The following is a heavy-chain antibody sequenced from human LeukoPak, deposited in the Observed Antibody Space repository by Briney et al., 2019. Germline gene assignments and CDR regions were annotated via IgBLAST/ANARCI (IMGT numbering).Heavy chain of an antibody. V-gene: IGHV3-11*04. Sequence: GGSVRLSCSASGFTFSDYYMSWIRQAPGKGLEWVSYISSSGSTIYYADSVKGRFTISRDNAKNSLYLQMNSLRAEDTAVYYCARDAQDRRYSYGYAFLWGQGTLVTVSS. CDR2: ISSSGSTI. D-gene: IGHD5-18*01. J-gene: IGHJ4*02. CDR3: ARDAQDRRYSYGYAFL. CDR1: GFTFSDYY.